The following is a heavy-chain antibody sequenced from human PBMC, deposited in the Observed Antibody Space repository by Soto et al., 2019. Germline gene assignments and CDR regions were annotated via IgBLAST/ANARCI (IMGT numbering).Heavy chain of an antibody. V-gene: IGHV3-7*05. Sequence: GGSLRLSCAASGFTFSSYWMSWVRQAPGKGLEWVANIKQDGSEKYYVDSVKGRFTISRDNAKNSLYLQMNSLRAEDTAVYYCARTNGLEWLLYRSYYYYGMDVWGQGTTVTVSS. J-gene: IGHJ6*02. D-gene: IGHD3-3*01. CDR3: ARTNGLEWLLYRSYYYYGMDV. CDR1: GFTFSSYW. CDR2: IKQDGSEK.